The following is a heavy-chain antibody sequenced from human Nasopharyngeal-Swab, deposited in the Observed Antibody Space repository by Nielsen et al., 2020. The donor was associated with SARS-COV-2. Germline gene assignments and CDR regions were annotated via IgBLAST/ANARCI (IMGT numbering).Heavy chain of an antibody. D-gene: IGHD6-19*01. CDR3: ARVKREWLGIYYYYMDV. CDR2: IYHSGST. J-gene: IGHJ6*03. V-gene: IGHV4-59*12. CDR1: GGSISSYY. Sequence: SETLSLTCTVSGGSISSYYWSWIRQPPGKGLEWIGEIYHSGSTNYNPSLKSRVTISVDKSKNQFSLKLSSVTAADTAVYYCARVKREWLGIYYYYMDVWGKGTTVTVSS.